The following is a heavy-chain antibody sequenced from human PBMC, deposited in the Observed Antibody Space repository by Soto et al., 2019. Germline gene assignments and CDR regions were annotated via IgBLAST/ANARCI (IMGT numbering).Heavy chain of an antibody. V-gene: IGHV1-18*04. CDR2: ISAYNGNT. CDR1: GYTFTSYG. CDR3: ARDTVDTAMPYYFDY. Sequence: GASVTVSCTASGYTFTSYGISWVRQAPGQGLEWMGWISAYNGNTNYAQKLQGRVTMTTDTSTSTAYMELRSLRSDDTAVYYCARDTVDTAMPYYFDYWGPGALVTVSS. D-gene: IGHD5-18*01. J-gene: IGHJ4*02.